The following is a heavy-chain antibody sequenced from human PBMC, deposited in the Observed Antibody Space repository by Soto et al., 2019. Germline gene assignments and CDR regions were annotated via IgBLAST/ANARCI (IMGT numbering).Heavy chain of an antibody. CDR3: AREWGAAAAGTGNWFDP. Sequence: GASVKVSCKASGYTFTSYYMHWVRQAPGQGLEWMGIINPSGGSTSYAQKFQGRVTMTRDTSTSTVYMELSSLRSEDTAVYYCAREWGAAAAGTGNWFDPWGQGTLVTVSS. CDR1: GYTFTSYY. CDR2: INPSGGST. D-gene: IGHD6-13*01. J-gene: IGHJ5*02. V-gene: IGHV1-46*03.